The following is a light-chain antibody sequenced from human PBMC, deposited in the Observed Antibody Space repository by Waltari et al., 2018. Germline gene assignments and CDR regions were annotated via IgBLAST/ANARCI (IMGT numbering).Light chain of an antibody. V-gene: IGKV1-33*01. J-gene: IGKJ4*01. Sequence: DIQMTQSPSSLSASVGDRVTITCQASQDVSNSLNWYQQKPGKAPKVLIYDAANLESGVPSRFSGSGFGTDFTFTISSLQPEDLATYFCQQYHNLPATFGGGTKVESK. CDR2: DAA. CDR3: QQYHNLPAT. CDR1: QDVSNS.